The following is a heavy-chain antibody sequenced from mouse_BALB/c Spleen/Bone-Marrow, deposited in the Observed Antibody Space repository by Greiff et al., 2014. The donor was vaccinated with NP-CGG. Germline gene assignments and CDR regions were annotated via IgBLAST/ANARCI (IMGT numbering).Heavy chain of an antibody. J-gene: IGHJ2*01. D-gene: IGHD2-14*01. CDR1: GFSLTSYG. CDR2: IWSGGNT. V-gene: IGHV2-2*02. CDR3: ARKRYDEYYFDY. Sequence: QVHVKQSGPGLVQPSQSLSITCTVSGFSLTSYGVHWVRQSPGKGLEWLGVIWSGGNTDYNAAFISRLSISKDNSKSQVFFKMNSLQANDTARYYCARKRYDEYYFDYWGQGTTLTVSS.